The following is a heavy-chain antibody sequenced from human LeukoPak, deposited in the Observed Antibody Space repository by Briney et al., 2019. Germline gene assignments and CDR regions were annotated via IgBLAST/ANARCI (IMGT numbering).Heavy chain of an antibody. J-gene: IGHJ3*02. CDR2: INPDSGGT. D-gene: IGHD3-22*01. CDR3: ARRMYFYDRSGYYQGYAFDI. V-gene: IGHV1-2*02. Sequence: ASVKVSCKASGFTFTGYYMHWVRQAPGQGLEWMGWINPDSGGTNYAQNFQGRVTMTRDTSISTAYMELSRLRSDDTAAYYCARRMYFYDRSGYYQGYAFDIWGQGTMVTVSS. CDR1: GFTFTGYY.